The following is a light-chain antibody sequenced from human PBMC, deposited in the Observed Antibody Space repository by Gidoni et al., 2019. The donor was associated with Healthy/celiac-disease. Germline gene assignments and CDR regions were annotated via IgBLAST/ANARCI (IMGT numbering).Light chain of an antibody. CDR2: SNN. J-gene: IGLJ2*01. V-gene: IGLV1-44*01. CDR1: SSNIGSNT. Sequence: QSVLTQPPSASGTPGQRVTISFSGSSSNIGSNTVHWYQQLPGTAPNLLIYSNNQRPSGVPDRFSGSKSGTSASLAISGLQSEDEADYYCAAWDDSLNAYVLFGGGTKLTVL. CDR3: AAWDDSLNAYVL.